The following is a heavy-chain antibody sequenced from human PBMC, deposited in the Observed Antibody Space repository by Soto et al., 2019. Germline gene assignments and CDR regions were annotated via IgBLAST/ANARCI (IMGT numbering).Heavy chain of an antibody. CDR3: AKDEGVGGTLGLFDY. Sequence: QVQLVESGGGAVQPGESLRLSCVASGFDFTYYAMHWVRQAPGKGLESVAVMSSDGSKIHHTDSVKGRLTISRDNSKNTLYLQMNSLRTEDTAVYFCAKDEGVGGTLGLFDYWGQGTLVSVSS. D-gene: IGHD1-26*01. V-gene: IGHV3-30*18. J-gene: IGHJ4*02. CDR2: MSSDGSKI. CDR1: GFDFTYYA.